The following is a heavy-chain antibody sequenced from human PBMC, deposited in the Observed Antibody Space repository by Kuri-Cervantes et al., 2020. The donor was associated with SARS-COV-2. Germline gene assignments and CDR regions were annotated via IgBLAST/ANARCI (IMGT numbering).Heavy chain of an antibody. CDR1: GGSISSYY. V-gene: IGHV4-59*01. J-gene: IGHJ4*02. Sequence: GSLRLSCTVSGGSISSYYWSWIRQPPGEGLEWIGYIYYSGSTNYNPSLKSRVTISVDTSKNQFSLKLSSVTAADTAVYYCARVSRPYYFDYWGQGTLVTVSS. CDR3: ARVSRPYYFDY. CDR2: IYYSGST.